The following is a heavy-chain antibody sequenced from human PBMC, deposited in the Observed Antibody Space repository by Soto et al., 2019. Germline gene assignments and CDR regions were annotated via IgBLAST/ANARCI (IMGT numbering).Heavy chain of an antibody. D-gene: IGHD3-16*02. J-gene: IGHJ5*02. CDR2: IYYSGST. CDR3: ARSKYDYVWGSYRSNWFDP. CDR1: GGSISSSSYY. Sequence: SETLSLTCTVSGGSISSSSYYWGWIRQPPGKGLEWIGSIYYSGSTYYNPSLKSRVTISVDTSKNQFSLKLSSVTAADTAVYYCARSKYDYVWGSYRSNWFDPWGQGTLVTVPS. V-gene: IGHV4-39*01.